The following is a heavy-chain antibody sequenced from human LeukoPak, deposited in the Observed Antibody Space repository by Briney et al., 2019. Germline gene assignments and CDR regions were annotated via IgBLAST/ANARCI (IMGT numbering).Heavy chain of an antibody. CDR2: IHYSGST. D-gene: IGHD3-10*01. J-gene: IGHJ4*02. CDR3: AREGKYYLDY. CDR1: GDSFSSGSYY. V-gene: IGHV4-61*01. Sequence: PSETLSLTCIVSGDSFSSGSYYWSWIRQPQGRGLEWIGYIHYSGSTNYNPSLKSRVTMLVDTSKNQFSLKLSSVTAADTAVYYCAREGKYYLDYWGQGTLVTVSS.